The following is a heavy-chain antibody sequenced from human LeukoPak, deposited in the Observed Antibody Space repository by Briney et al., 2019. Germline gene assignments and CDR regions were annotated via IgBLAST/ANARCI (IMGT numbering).Heavy chain of an antibody. V-gene: IGHV1-24*01. CDR1: GHTLRDLP. CDR2: YGPEDDER. CDR3: STETAGNY. J-gene: IGHJ4*02. Sequence: ASVKVSCKAFGHTLRDLPIHWVRQAPGKGLEWMGGYGPEDDERIYSEKFLGRVTLTEDTSTDTAYMELTSLRSDDTAVYYCSTETAGNYWGQGTLVTVSS. D-gene: IGHD3-10*01.